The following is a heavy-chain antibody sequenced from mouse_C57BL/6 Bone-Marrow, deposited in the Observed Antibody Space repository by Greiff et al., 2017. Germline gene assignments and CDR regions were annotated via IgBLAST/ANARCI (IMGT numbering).Heavy chain of an antibody. CDR2: IVPENVGL. D-gene: IGHD1-1*01. Sequence: VKLQQSGAELVSPGAPVKLSCTASGFHIKDAYMHWVKQGLEQGLEWIGWIVPENVGLESASKFQGKAPITADTSSKPAYLQLSSLTSEDTSVDYCTTSGYYYGLWYVDGWGTGTTVTVSS. V-gene: IGHV14-4*01. CDR3: TTSGYYYGLWYVDG. CDR1: GFHIKDAY. J-gene: IGHJ1*03.